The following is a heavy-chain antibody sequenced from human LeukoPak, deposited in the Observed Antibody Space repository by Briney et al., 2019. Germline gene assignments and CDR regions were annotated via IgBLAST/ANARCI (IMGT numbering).Heavy chain of an antibody. CDR1: GGSISSSSYY. J-gene: IGHJ4*02. V-gene: IGHV4-39*07. CDR3: ASRDYDILTGYEKSRLDY. Sequence: PSETLSLTCTVSGGSISSSSYYWGWIRQPPGKGLEWIGSIYYSGSTYYNPSLKSRVTISVDTSKNQFSLKLSSVTAADTAVYYCASRDYDILTGYEKSRLDYWGQGTLVTVSS. D-gene: IGHD3-9*01. CDR2: IYYSGST.